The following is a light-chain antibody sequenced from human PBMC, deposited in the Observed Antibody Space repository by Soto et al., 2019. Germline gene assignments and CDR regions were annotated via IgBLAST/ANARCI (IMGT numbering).Light chain of an antibody. CDR3: CSYAGSSTSPYV. J-gene: IGLJ1*01. CDR1: SSDVGGYNL. CDR2: EVS. Sequence: QSVLTQPASVSGSPGQSITISCTGTSSDVGGYNLVSWYQQHPGKAPKLMIYEVSKRPSGVSNRFSGSKSGNTASLTISGLQAEDEADYYCCSYAGSSTSPYVFGTGTKVTVL. V-gene: IGLV2-23*02.